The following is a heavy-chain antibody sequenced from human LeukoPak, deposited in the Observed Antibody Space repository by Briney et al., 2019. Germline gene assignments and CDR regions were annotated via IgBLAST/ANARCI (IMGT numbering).Heavy chain of an antibody. Sequence: GGSLRLSCTASKFTFSNYGMQWVRQAPGKGLERVAVVSSDGGTKYYADSVKGRFTISRDNSRNTMHLQMDSLRAEDTAVYYCAKEYDSGGYGANFDYWGQGTLVTVSS. D-gene: IGHD3-10*01. CDR2: VSSDGGTK. CDR1: KFTFSNYG. J-gene: IGHJ4*02. CDR3: AKEYDSGGYGANFDY. V-gene: IGHV3-30*18.